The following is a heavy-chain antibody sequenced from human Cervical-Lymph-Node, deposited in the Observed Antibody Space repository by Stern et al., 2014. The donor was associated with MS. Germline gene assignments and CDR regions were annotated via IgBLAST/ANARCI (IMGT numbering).Heavy chain of an antibody. J-gene: IGHJ4*02. CDR2: ISWNIALT. D-gene: IGHD4-17*01. V-gene: IGHV3-9*01. CDR3: TKGGESTSDS. CDR1: GFIFDDYA. Sequence: EVQLVDSGGGLIQPGRSLRLPCAASGFIFDDYAKHWVRQAPGKGLEGVSTISWNIALTGYAATVKGRCNISTDHAKNSLYLQMDSLRAEDTAFYYCTKGGESTSDSWGQGTLVTVSS.